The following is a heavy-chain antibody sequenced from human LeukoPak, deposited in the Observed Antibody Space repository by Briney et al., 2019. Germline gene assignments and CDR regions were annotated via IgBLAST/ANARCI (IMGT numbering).Heavy chain of an antibody. CDR3: AREGIAAAGTYAFDI. J-gene: IGHJ3*02. CDR1: GYTFTGYY. D-gene: IGHD6-13*01. Sequence: ASVEVSCKASGYTFTGYYMHWVRRAPGQGLEWMGWINPNSGGTNYAQKFQGRVTMTRDTSISTAYMELSRLRSDDTAVYYCAREGIAAAGTYAFDIWGQGTMVTVSS. V-gene: IGHV1-2*02. CDR2: INPNSGGT.